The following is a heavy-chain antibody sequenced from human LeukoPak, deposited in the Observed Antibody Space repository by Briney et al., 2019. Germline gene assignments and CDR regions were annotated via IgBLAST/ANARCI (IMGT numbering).Heavy chain of an antibody. J-gene: IGHJ4*02. CDR1: VYAFTSYG. CDR3: ARVRSRDY. V-gene: IGHV1-18*01. D-gene: IGHD6-13*01. CDR2: ISDYNSNK. Sequence: ASVKLSRKASVYAFTSYGISWVRQAPGQGLEWLGWISDYNSNKNDAQKHQGRVPIAKDTATSTAYMELRSVRSEDTAVYSGARVRSRDYWGQQTLLAVPS.